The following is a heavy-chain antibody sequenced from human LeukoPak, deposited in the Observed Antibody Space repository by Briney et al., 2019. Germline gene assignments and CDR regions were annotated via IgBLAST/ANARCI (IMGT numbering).Heavy chain of an antibody. V-gene: IGHV1-8*01. CDR3: ARDQGIDAFDI. CDR2: MNPNSGNT. CDR1: GYTFTSYD. Sequence: APVKVSCKASGYTFTSYDINWVRQATGQGLEWMGCMNPNSGNTGYAQKFQGRVTMTRNTSISTAYMELSSLRSEDTAVYYCARDQGIDAFDIWGQGTMVTVSS. J-gene: IGHJ3*02.